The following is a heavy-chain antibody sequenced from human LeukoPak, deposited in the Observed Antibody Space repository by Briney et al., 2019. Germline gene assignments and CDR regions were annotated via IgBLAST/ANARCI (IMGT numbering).Heavy chain of an antibody. Sequence: PSETLSLTCTVSSGSISSSSYYWGWIRQPPGKGLEWIGSSYYSGSTYYNPSLKSRVTISVDTSKNQFSLKLSSVTAADTAVYFCARLVTIRTVTTARYWYFDLWGRGTLVTVSS. J-gene: IGHJ2*01. CDR3: ARLVTIRTVTTARYWYFDL. CDR2: SYYSGST. CDR1: SGSISSSSYY. D-gene: IGHD4-17*01. V-gene: IGHV4-39*01.